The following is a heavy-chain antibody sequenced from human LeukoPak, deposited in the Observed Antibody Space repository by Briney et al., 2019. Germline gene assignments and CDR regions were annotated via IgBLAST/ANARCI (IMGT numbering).Heavy chain of an antibody. V-gene: IGHV4-59*01. D-gene: IGHD6-13*01. CDR1: GGSISSYY. Sequence: PSETLSLTCTVSGGSISSYYWSWIRQPPGKGLEWIGYIYYSGSTNYNPFLKSRVTISVDTSKNQFSLKLSSVTAADTAVYYCARDLESSSLGYWGQGTLVTVSS. CDR3: ARDLESSSLGY. CDR2: IYYSGST. J-gene: IGHJ4*02.